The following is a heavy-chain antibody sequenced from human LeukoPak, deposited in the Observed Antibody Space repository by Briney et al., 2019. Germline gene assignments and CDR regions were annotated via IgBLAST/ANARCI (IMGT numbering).Heavy chain of an antibody. Sequence: GESLKISCKGSGYSFTSYWIGWVRQMPGKGLEWMGIIYPGDSDTRYSPSFQGQVTISADKSISTAYLQWSSLKASDTAMYYCARQREAAAGTDPAGFDYWGQGTLVTVSS. CDR1: GYSFTSYW. V-gene: IGHV5-51*01. J-gene: IGHJ4*02. CDR3: ARQREAAAGTDPAGFDY. D-gene: IGHD6-13*01. CDR2: IYPGDSDT.